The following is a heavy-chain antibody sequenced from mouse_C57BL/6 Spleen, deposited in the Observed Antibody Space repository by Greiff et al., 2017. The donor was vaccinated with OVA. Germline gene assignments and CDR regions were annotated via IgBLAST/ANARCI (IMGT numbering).Heavy chain of an antibody. J-gene: IGHJ3*01. CDR2: IDPSDSET. CDR1: GYTFTSYW. D-gene: IGHD2-3*01. V-gene: IGHV1-52*01. CDR3: ATDGYYGFAY. Sequence: VQLQQSGAELVRPGSSVKLSCKASGYTFTSYWMHWVKQRPIQGLEWIGNIDPSDSETHYNQKFKDKATLTVDKSSSTAYMQLSSLTSEDSAVYYCATDGYYGFAYWGQGTLVTVSA.